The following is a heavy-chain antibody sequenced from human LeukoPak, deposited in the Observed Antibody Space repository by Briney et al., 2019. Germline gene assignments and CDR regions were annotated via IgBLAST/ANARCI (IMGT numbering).Heavy chain of an antibody. Sequence: SVKVSCKASGGTFSCYAISWVRQAPGQGLEWMGGIIPIFGTANYAQKFQGRVTITTDESTSTAYMELSSLRSEDTPVYYCARDRLDSSGYYYEMGFDPWGQGTLVTVSS. CDR2: IIPIFGTA. D-gene: IGHD3-22*01. V-gene: IGHV1-69*05. J-gene: IGHJ5*02. CDR3: ARDRLDSSGYYYEMGFDP. CDR1: GGTFSCYA.